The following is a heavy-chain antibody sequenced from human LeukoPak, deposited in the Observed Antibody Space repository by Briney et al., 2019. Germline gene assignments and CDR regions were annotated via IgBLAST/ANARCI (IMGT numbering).Heavy chain of an antibody. V-gene: IGHV3-74*01. J-gene: IGHJ4*02. CDR2: NNGDGSTT. CDR1: GFSLSGYW. CDR3: ARGVPYDSWSGPHYSDY. Sequence: PGGSLRLSCVASGFSLSGYWMYWVRQAPGKGLMYISRNNGDGSTTNYADVVKGRFTMSRDNVKNTLYLQMNSLRAEDTAVYYCARGVPYDSWSGPHYSDYWGQGTLVTVSS. D-gene: IGHD3-3*01.